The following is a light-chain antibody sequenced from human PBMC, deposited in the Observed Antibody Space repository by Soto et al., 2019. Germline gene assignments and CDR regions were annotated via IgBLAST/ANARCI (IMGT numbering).Light chain of an antibody. CDR3: CSSRV. J-gene: IGLJ2*01. Sequence: QSALTQPASVSGSPGQSITISCTGTSSDVGGYRLVSWYQQHPGRAPKLMIYEGSKRPSGVSNRFSGSKSGSTASLTISGLQAEDEADYYCCSSRVFGGGTKLTVL. V-gene: IGLV2-23*01. CDR2: EGS. CDR1: SSDVGGYRL.